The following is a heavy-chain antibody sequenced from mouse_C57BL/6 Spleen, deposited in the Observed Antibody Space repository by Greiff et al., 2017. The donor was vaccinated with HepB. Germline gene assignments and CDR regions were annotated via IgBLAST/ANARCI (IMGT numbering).Heavy chain of an antibody. Sequence: EVMLVESEGGLVQPGSSMKLSCTASGFTFSDYYMAWVRQVPEKGLEWVANINYDGSSTYYLDSLKSRFIISRDNAKNILYLQMSSLKSEDTATYYCARQTAQALWYFDYWGQGTTLTVSS. V-gene: IGHV5-16*01. CDR1: GFTFSDYY. J-gene: IGHJ2*01. D-gene: IGHD3-2*02. CDR2: INYDGSST. CDR3: ARQTAQALWYFDY.